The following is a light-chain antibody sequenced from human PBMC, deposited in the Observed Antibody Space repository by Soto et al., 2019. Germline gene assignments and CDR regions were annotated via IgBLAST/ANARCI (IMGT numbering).Light chain of an antibody. CDR3: ASWDGSLNGRFV. CDR2: SNN. CDR1: GTNY. Sequence: GTNYVNWYQQLPGTAPKLLIHSNNQRPAGVPDRFSGSKSGTSASLAISGLRSEDEAEYFCASWDGSLNGRFVFGSGTKVTVL. V-gene: IGLV1-47*02. J-gene: IGLJ1*01.